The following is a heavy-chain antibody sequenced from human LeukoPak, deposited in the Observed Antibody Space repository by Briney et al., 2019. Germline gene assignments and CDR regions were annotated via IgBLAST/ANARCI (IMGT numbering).Heavy chain of an antibody. CDR3: ARRWYHAYCDY. CDR1: GGSIRSYY. V-gene: IGHV4-4*07. J-gene: IGHJ4*02. Sequence: SETLSLTCTVSGGSIRSYYWSWIRQPAGKGLEWIGCIDYSGSTYYNPSLKSRVTVSADTSKNQFSLKLTSVTAADTAVYYCARRWYHAYCDYWGQGSLVTVSS. CDR2: IDYSGST. D-gene: IGHD2-15*01.